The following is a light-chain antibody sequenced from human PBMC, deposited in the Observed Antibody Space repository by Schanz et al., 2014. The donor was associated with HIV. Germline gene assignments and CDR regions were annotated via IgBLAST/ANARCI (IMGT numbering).Light chain of an antibody. CDR3: QQSYNLRT. CDR1: QSIGIF. V-gene: IGKV1-39*01. J-gene: IGKJ1*01. CDR2: AAS. Sequence: DIQMTQSPSPLSASVGDRVSITCRASQSIGIFLNWYQQTPGKAPKLLIYAASSLQSGVPSRFSGSGSGTDFTLTISSLQPEDSATYYCQQSYNLRTFGQGTKVEVK.